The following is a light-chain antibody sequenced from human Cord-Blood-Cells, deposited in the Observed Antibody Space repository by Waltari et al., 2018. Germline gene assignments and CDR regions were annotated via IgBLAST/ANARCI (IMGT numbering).Light chain of an antibody. J-gene: IGKJ4*01. CDR2: DAS. CDR1: QGISSA. Sequence: AIQLTQSPSSLSASVGDRVTITCRASQGISSALAWYQQKPGKAPKLLIYDASSLESGVPSRLSGSGSGTDFTLTISSLQPKDFATYYCQQFNSYLFTFGGGTKVEIK. V-gene: IGKV1-13*02. CDR3: QQFNSYLFT.